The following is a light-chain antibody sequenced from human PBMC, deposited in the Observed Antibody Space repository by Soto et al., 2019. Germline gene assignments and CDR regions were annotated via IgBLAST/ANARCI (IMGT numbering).Light chain of an antibody. Sequence: QSALTEPASVSGSPGQSITISCTGTSSDVGGYNYVSWYQQHPGKAPKLMIYDVSNRPSGVSNRFSGSKSGNTASLTNSGLQAEDEADYYCSSYTSNSTLVFGTGTKVTVL. CDR2: DVS. CDR3: SSYTSNSTLV. V-gene: IGLV2-14*01. J-gene: IGLJ1*01. CDR1: SSDVGGYNY.